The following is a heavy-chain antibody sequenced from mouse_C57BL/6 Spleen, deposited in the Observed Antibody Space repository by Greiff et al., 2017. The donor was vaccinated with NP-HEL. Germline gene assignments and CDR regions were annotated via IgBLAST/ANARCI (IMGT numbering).Heavy chain of an antibody. J-gene: IGHJ4*01. Sequence: EVQLVESGPGLVKPSQSLSLTCSVTGYSITSGYYWNWIRQFPGNKLEWMGYISYDGSNNYNPPLKNRISITRDTSKNQFFLKLNSVTTEDTATYYCARGVIYYDYNYYAMDYWGQGTSVTVSS. D-gene: IGHD2-4*01. V-gene: IGHV3-6*01. CDR3: ARGVIYYDYNYYAMDY. CDR1: GYSITSGYY. CDR2: ISYDGSN.